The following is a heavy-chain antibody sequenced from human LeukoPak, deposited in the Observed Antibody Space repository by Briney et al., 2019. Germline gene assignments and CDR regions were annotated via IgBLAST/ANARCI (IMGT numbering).Heavy chain of an antibody. J-gene: IGHJ4*02. D-gene: IGHD3-16*01. Sequence: ASVKVSCKASGYTFTSYGISWVRQAPGQGLEWMGWISAYNGNTNYAQKLQGRVTMTTDTSTSTAYMELRSLRSDDTAVYYCARDHDYVWGSYKSYSAVACDYCGQGTLVTVSS. CDR1: GYTFTSYG. CDR3: ARDHDYVWGSYKSYSAVACDY. V-gene: IGHV1-18*01. CDR2: ISAYNGNT.